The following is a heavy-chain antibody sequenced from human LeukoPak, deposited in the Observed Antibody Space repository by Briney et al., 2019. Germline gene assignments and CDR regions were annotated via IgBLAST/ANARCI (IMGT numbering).Heavy chain of an antibody. D-gene: IGHD1-26*01. CDR3: ARDPTSSWETAFDI. V-gene: IGHV3-48*01. J-gene: IGHJ3*02. CDR2: ISSSSSTI. CDR1: GFAFSSYS. Sequence: GGSLRLSCAASGFAFSSYSMNWVRQAPGKGLEWVSYISSSSSTISYADSVKGRFTISRDNAQNSLYLQMNSLRAEDTAVYYCARDPTSSWETAFDIWGQGTMVTVSS.